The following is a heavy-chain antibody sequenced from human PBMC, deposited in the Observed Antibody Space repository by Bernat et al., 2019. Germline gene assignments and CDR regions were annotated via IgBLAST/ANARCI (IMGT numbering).Heavy chain of an antibody. CDR1: GFTFSSYA. CDR2: ISGSGTST. CDR3: ASKYCSGGTCY. V-gene: IGHV3-23*04. Sequence: EVPLVESGGALVQPGGSLRLSCAASGFTFSSYAMSWVRQAPGKGLEWVSSISGSGTSTYYPDSVKGRFTISRDNSKNTLYLQMNSLRAEDTAVYYCASKYCSGGTCYWGQGTLVTVSS. D-gene: IGHD2-15*01. J-gene: IGHJ4*02.